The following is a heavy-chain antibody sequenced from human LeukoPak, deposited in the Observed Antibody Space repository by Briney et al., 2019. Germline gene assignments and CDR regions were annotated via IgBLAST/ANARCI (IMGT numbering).Heavy chain of an antibody. CDR3: ARDQGTNGVCNDY. V-gene: IGHV3-21*01. Sequence: PGGSLRLSCAASGFTFSSYSMNWVRQAPGKGLEWVSSISSSSSYIYYADSVKGRFTISRGNAKNSLYLQMNSLRAEDTAVYYCARDQGTNGVCNDYWGQGTLVTVSS. J-gene: IGHJ4*02. D-gene: IGHD2-8*01. CDR2: ISSSSSYI. CDR1: GFTFSSYS.